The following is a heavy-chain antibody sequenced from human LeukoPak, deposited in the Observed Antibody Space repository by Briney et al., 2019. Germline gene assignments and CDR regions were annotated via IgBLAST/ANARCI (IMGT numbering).Heavy chain of an antibody. CDR2: IIPIFGTA. CDR1: GGTFSSYA. J-gene: IGHJ6*02. CDR3: ARYSPDIVATIDLGYYYGMDV. V-gene: IGHV1-69*01. D-gene: IGHD5-12*01. Sequence: SVKVSCEASGGTFSSYAISWVRQAPGQGLEWMGGIIPIFGTANYAQKFQGRVTITADESTSTAYMELSSLRSEDTAVYHCARYSPDIVATIDLGYYYGMDVWGQGTTVTVSS.